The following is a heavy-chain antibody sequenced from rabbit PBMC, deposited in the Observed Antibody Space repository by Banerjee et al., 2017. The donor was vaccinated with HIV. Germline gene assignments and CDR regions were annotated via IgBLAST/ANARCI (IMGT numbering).Heavy chain of an antibody. D-gene: IGHD1-1*01. CDR2: IDVGSGGST. V-gene: IGHV1S45*01. CDR1: GFSFSSSYW. CDR3: ARTYPSNSDYNYAFKL. J-gene: IGHJ4*01. Sequence: EESGGDLVKPEGSLTLTCTASGFSFSSSYWICWVRQAPGKGLEWIACIDVGSGGSTYYASWAKGRFTISKTSSTTVTLQMTSLTAADTATYFCARTYPSNSDYNYAFKLWGPGPLVSVS.